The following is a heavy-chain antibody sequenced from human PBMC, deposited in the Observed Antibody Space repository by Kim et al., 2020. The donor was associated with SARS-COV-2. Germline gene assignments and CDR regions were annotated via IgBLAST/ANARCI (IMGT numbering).Heavy chain of an antibody. CDR3: ARVQFLGDYYYYYGMDV. V-gene: IGHV1-18*01. Sequence: ASVKVSCKASGYTFTSYGISWVRQAPGQWLEWMGWISAYNGNTNYAQKLQGRVTMTTDTSTSTAYMELRSLRSDDTAVYYCARVQFLGDYYYYYGMDVWGQGTTVTVSS. CDR2: ISAYNGNT. J-gene: IGHJ6*02. D-gene: IGHD3-3*01. CDR1: GYTFTSYG.